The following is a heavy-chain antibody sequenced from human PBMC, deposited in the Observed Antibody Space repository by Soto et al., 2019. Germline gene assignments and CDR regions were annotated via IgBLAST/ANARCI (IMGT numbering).Heavy chain of an antibody. V-gene: IGHV4-39*01. CDR3: ARLPSYYYGMDV. Sequence: QLQLQESGPGLVKPSETLSLTCTVSGGSISSSSYYWGWIRPPPGKGLERIGSIYYSGSTYYNPSLKSRVTISVDTSKNQSSLKLSSVTAADTAVYYCARLPSYYYGMDVWGQGTTVTVSS. CDR1: GGSISSSSYY. J-gene: IGHJ6*02. CDR2: IYYSGST.